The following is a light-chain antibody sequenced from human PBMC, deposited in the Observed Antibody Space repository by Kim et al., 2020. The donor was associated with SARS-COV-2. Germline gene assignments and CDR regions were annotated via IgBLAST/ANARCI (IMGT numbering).Light chain of an antibody. CDR3: KKYNSAPLN. CDR2: GES. CDR1: QGIRKH. J-gene: IGKJ4*01. Sequence: ASVGDRVTSTGRARQGIRKHLAWYQQKPGKVPKLLIDGESTLQSGVPSRFSGSGSGTDFTLTISSLQPEDVATYYCKKYNSAPLNFGGGTKVEIK. V-gene: IGKV1-27*01.